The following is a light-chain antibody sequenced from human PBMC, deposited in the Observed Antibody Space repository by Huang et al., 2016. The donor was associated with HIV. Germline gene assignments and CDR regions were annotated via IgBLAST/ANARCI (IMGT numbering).Light chain of an antibody. V-gene: IGKV4-1*01. Sequence: DIVVTQSPDSLAVSLGARATINCKSSQTFLYNSKSDSFIAWYQQRPGQSPKLLIHGASARQSGFPERFSGSVSETNFTLTINGLQPEDVAIYFCQQCSTIPTFGGGTKVDI. J-gene: IGKJ4*01. CDR1: QTFLYNSKSDSF. CDR2: GAS. CDR3: QQCSTIPT.